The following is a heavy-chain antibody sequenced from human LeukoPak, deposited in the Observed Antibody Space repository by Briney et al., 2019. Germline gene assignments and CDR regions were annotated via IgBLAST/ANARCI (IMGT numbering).Heavy chain of an antibody. CDR1: GFTFSSYG. CDR2: ISYDGSNK. V-gene: IGHV3-30*18. Sequence: PGRSLRLSCAASGFTFSSYGMHWVRQAPGKGLEWVAVISYDGSNKYYADSVKGRFTISRDNSKNTLYLQMNSLRAEDTAVYYCAKPRVTVGITGTTDWFDPWGQGTLVTVSS. CDR3: AKPRVTVGITGTTDWFDP. J-gene: IGHJ5*02. D-gene: IGHD1-20*01.